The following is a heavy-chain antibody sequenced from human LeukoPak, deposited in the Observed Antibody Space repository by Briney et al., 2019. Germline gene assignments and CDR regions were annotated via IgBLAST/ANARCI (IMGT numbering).Heavy chain of an antibody. CDR3: ARGRGYYVWGSYRQNWFDP. J-gene: IGHJ5*02. D-gene: IGHD3-16*02. CDR2: INHSGST. Sequence: SETLSLTCAVYGGSFSGYYWSWIRQPPGKGLEWFGEINHSGSTNYNPSLKSRVTMSVDTSKNQFSLKLSSVTAADTAVYYCARGRGYYVWGSYRQNWFDPWGQGTLVTVSS. V-gene: IGHV4-34*01. CDR1: GGSFSGYY.